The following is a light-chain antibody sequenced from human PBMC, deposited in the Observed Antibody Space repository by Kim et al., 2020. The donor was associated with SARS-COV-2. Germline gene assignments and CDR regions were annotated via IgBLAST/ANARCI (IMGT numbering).Light chain of an antibody. CDR2: QDS. Sequence: VYPGQTTSITCSGDKLGDKYACWYQQKPGQSPVLVIYQDSKRPSGIPERFSGSNSGNTATLTISGTQAMDEADYYCQAWDSSTVVFGGGTQLTVL. J-gene: IGLJ2*01. CDR1: KLGDKY. V-gene: IGLV3-1*01. CDR3: QAWDSSTVV.